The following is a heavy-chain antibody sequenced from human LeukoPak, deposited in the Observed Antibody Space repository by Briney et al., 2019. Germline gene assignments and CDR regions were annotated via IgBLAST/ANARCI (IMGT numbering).Heavy chain of an antibody. CDR2: ISSSSSYI. Sequence: GGSLRLSCAASGFTFSSYSMNWVRQAPGKGLEWVSSISSSSSYIYYADSVKGRFTISRDNAKNSLYLQMNSLRAEDTAVYYSARDWGDYYYYGMDVWGQGTTVTVSS. D-gene: IGHD3-16*01. CDR1: GFTFSSYS. CDR3: ARDWGDYYYYGMDV. J-gene: IGHJ6*02. V-gene: IGHV3-21*01.